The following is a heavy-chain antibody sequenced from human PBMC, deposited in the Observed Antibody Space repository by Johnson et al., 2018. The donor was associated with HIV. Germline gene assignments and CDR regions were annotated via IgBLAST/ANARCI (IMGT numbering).Heavy chain of an antibody. V-gene: IGHV3-66*01. CDR2: IYSGGST. CDR3: AREGITMIVVVIKGAFDI. J-gene: IGHJ3*02. D-gene: IGHD3-22*01. CDR1: GFTVSSNY. Sequence: VQLVESGGGLVQPGGSLRLSCAASGFTVSSNYMSWVRQAPGKGLEWVSIIYSGGSTYYADSVKGSFTISRDNSKNTLYLQMNSLRAEDTAVYYCAREGITMIVVVIKGAFDIWGQGTMVTVSS.